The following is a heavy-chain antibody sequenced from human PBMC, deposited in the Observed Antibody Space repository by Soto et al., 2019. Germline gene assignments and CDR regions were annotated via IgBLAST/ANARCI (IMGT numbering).Heavy chain of an antibody. Sequence: PSETLSLTCTVSGGSISSGDYYWSWIRQPPGKGLEWIGYIYYSGSTYYNPSLKSRVTISVDTSKNQFSLKLSSVTAADTAVYYCARAPADIVVVPAAPRRVYYFDYWGQGTLVTVYS. CDR3: ARAPADIVVVPAAPRRVYYFDY. D-gene: IGHD2-2*01. CDR2: IYYSGST. V-gene: IGHV4-30-4*01. J-gene: IGHJ4*02. CDR1: GGSISSGDYY.